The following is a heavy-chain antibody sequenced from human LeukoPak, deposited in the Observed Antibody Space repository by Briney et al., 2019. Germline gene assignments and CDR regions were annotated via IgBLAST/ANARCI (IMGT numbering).Heavy chain of an antibody. J-gene: IGHJ4*02. V-gene: IGHV3-74*01. CDR2: TNEHGTII. CDR1: GFSFSNYW. Sequence: GESLRLSCAASGFSFSNYWFHWVRQAPGEGLVWVSRTNEHGTIINYADSVKGRFTISRDNAKNTLYLQMNSLRTEDSALYYCVVDLSGSADYWGQGTAVTVSS. D-gene: IGHD3-10*01. CDR3: VVDLSGSADY.